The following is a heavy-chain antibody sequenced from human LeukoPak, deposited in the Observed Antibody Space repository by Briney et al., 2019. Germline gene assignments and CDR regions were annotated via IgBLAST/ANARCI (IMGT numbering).Heavy chain of an antibody. CDR3: TRPNPADFDFWTGPYYYYHYVDV. J-gene: IGHJ6*03. D-gene: IGHD3/OR15-3a*01. Sequence: GGSLRLSCAASGFTFSSYSMNWVRQAPGKGLEWVSSISSSSSYIYYADSVKGRFTISRDNAKNSLYLQMNSLKTEDTAVYYCTRPNPADFDFWTGPYYYYHYVDVWGKGTTVTVSS. V-gene: IGHV3-21*04. CDR2: ISSSSSYI. CDR1: GFTFSSYS.